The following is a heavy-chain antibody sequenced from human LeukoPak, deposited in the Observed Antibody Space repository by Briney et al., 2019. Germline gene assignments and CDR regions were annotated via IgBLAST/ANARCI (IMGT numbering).Heavy chain of an antibody. CDR1: GGTFSSYA. J-gene: IGHJ4*02. CDR2: IYPGDSDT. D-gene: IGHD3-22*01. V-gene: IGHV5-51*01. Sequence: KVSCKASGGTFSSYAISWVRQAPGQGLEWMGIIYPGDSDTRYSPSFQGQVTISADKSISTAYLQWSSLKASDTAMYYCARRDDSSGLIDYWGQGTLVTVSS. CDR3: ARRDDSSGLIDY.